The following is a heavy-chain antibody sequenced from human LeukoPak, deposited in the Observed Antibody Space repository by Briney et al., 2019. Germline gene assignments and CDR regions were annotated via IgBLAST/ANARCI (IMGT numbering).Heavy chain of an antibody. Sequence: PGGSLRLSCAASGFTFSNAWMSWVRQAPGKGLEGVGRIKSKTEGGTTDCAAPGNGRFTVARDDSKNTLYLQMNSLKTEDTAVYYCTTDPSKCSSTSCYGNWFDPWGQGTLVTVSS. CDR1: GFTFSNAW. J-gene: IGHJ5*02. CDR2: IKSKTEGGTT. D-gene: IGHD2-2*01. CDR3: TTDPSKCSSTSCYGNWFDP. V-gene: IGHV3-15*01.